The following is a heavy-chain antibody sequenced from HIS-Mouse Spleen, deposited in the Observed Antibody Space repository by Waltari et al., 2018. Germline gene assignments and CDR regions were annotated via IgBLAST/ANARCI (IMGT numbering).Heavy chain of an antibody. D-gene: IGHD6-19*01. CDR3: ARDIGSGWFSDDY. CDR1: GYPFTGSD. Sequence: QVQLVQSGAEVKKPGASVKVSCKASGYPFTGSDTPWVRQAPGQGLEWMGWINPNSGGTNYAQKFQGRVTMTRDTSISTAYMELSRLRSDDTAVYYCARDIGSGWFSDDYWGQGTLVTVSS. J-gene: IGHJ4*02. V-gene: IGHV1-2*02. CDR2: INPNSGGT.